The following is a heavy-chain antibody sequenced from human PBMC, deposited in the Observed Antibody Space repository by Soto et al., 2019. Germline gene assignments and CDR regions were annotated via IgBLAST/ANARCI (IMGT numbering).Heavy chain of an antibody. D-gene: IGHD6-6*01. CDR1: RDSISSSNW. J-gene: IGHJ6*03. CDR3: ARNSYTSSSAGGGYYYYMDV. CDR2: IYHSGST. Sequence: QVQLQESGPGLVKPSGTLSLTCAVSRDSISSSNWWGWVRQPPGKGLEYIGEIYHSGSTNYNPSLKSRVTISVDNSKNQFSLKLTSVTPADTAVYYCARNSYTSSSAGGGYYYYMDVWGKGTTVTVSS. V-gene: IGHV4-4*02.